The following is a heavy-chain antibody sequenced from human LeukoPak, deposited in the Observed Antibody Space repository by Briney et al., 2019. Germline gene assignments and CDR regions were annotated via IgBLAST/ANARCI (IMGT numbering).Heavy chain of an antibody. D-gene: IGHD5-12*01. J-gene: IGHJ4*02. CDR3: AKGSSGYMREGYYFDY. CDR1: GVTFDDYA. Sequence: GRSLRLSCAASGVTFDDYAMHWVRQAPGKGLEWVSGISWNSGSKGYADSVKGRFTISRDKAKNSLYLQMNSLRAEDTALYYCAKGSSGYMREGYYFDYWGQGTLVTVSS. V-gene: IGHV3-9*01. CDR2: ISWNSGSK.